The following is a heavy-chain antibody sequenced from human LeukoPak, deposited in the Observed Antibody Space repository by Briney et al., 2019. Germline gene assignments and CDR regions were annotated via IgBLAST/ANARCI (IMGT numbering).Heavy chain of an antibody. Sequence: SVKVSCKASGGTFSSYAISWVRQAPGQGLEWMGRIIPIFGTANYAQKFQGRVTITTDESTSTAYMELSSLRSEDTAVYYCARDCGCSYVQDGFDIWGQGTMVTVSS. CDR1: GGTFSSYA. J-gene: IGHJ3*02. D-gene: IGHD5-18*01. V-gene: IGHV1-69*05. CDR2: IIPIFGTA. CDR3: ARDCGCSYVQDGFDI.